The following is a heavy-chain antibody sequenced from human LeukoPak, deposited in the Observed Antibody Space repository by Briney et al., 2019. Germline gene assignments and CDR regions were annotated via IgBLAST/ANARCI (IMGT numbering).Heavy chain of an antibody. CDR2: IYPGDSDT. CDR3: ARLETVAGPYYFDY. Sequence: GESLQFSCKGSGYSFTSHWIGWVRQMPGKGLEWMGIIYPGDSDTRYSPSFQGQVTISADKSISTTSLRWSSLKASDTAMYYCARLETVAGPYYFDYWGQGTLVTVSS. CDR1: GYSFTSHW. J-gene: IGHJ4*02. V-gene: IGHV5-51*01. D-gene: IGHD6-19*01.